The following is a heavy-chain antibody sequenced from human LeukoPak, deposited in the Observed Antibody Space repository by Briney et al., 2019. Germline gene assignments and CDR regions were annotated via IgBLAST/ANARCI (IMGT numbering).Heavy chain of an antibody. V-gene: IGHV1-18*01. CDR1: GYTFTIYG. D-gene: IGHD3-16*01. CDR3: TRGASTAYSGDY. Sequence: GASVKVSCKTSGYTFTIYGLSWVRQAPGQGLEWMGWISGYSGNTKYAQKFQGRVTMTTDTSTSTSYMELRSLRSDDTAVYFCTRGASTAYSGDYWGQGALVTVSS. J-gene: IGHJ4*02. CDR2: ISGYSGNT.